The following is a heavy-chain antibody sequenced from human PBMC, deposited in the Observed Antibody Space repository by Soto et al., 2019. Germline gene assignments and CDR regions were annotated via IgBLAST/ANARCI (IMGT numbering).Heavy chain of an antibody. CDR3: ARDFATLTTDY. CDR2: INPNSGDT. Sequence: ASVEVSFQAAWYPFTKYYVHWVRQAPGQGLEWLGWINPNSGDTITGQKFQGRISLTRDKSITTAYLELSSLTSDDTAVYYCARDFATLTTDYWGHGTLVTVSS. V-gene: IGHV1-2*02. CDR1: WYPFTKYY. J-gene: IGHJ4*01. D-gene: IGHD4-17*01.